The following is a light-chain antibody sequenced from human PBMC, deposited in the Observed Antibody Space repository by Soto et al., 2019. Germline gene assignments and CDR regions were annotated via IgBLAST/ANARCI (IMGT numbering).Light chain of an antibody. CDR3: QQLNSYPIT. CDR2: AAS. J-gene: IGKJ5*01. CDR1: QGISSY. Sequence: IQLTQSPSSLSASVGDRVTITCRASQGISSYLAWYQQKPGKAPKLLIYAASTLQSGVPSRFSGSGSGSEFTLTICSLQPEDFATYYCQQLNSYPITSGQGTRLEIK. V-gene: IGKV1-9*01.